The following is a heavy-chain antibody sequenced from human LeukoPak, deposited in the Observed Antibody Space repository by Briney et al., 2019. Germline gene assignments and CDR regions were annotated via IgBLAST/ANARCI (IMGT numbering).Heavy chain of an antibody. Sequence: ASVKVSCKASGYTFTGYYIHWLRQAPGQGLEWMGWINPNSGGTNYAQKFQGLVTMSRDTSITTAYMELNRLISDDTAVYYCARTRPPCTSCLLLDYWGQGTLVTLSS. J-gene: IGHJ4*02. D-gene: IGHD2-2*01. CDR1: GYTFTGYY. CDR3: ARTRPPCTSCLLLDY. V-gene: IGHV1-2*02. CDR2: INPNSGGT.